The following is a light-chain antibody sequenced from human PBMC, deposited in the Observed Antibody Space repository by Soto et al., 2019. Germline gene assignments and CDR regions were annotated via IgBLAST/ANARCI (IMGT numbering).Light chain of an antibody. CDR1: QSISTW. V-gene: IGKV1-5*03. J-gene: IGKJ1*01. CDR3: QQCNSYPWT. CDR2: KTS. Sequence: DIQMTQPPSTLSASVGDRVTIPCRASQSISTWVAWYQQKPGKAPKLLIYKTSSLESGVPSRFSGSGSGTEFTLTISSLQPDDFATYYCQQCNSYPWTFGQGTKVDI.